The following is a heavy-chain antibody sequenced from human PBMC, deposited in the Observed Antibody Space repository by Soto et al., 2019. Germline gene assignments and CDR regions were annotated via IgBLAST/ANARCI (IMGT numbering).Heavy chain of an antibody. J-gene: IGHJ4*02. CDR2: VYYSGTT. CDR3: ATGDVATSIRGSGMEF. D-gene: IGHD5-12*01. Sequence: QVLLQESGPGLVRPSQTLTLSCSVSGGSIGSGGYYWSWIRQHTGKGLEWIGFVYYSGTTYSNPSLKSRATISVDTSKNQFYLKVRSVTAADTAVYYCATGDVATSIRGSGMEFWGQGTLVTVSS. V-gene: IGHV4-31*03. CDR1: GGSIGSGGYY.